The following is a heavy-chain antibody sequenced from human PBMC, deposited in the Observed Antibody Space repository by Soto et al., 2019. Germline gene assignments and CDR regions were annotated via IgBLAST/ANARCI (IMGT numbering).Heavy chain of an antibody. D-gene: IGHD1-26*01. CDR3: ASRGGELVPYYYGMDV. Sequence: SVKGSCKASGGTYSSYAISWVRQAPGQGLEWMGGIIPIFGTANYAQKFQGRVTITADESTSTAYMELSSLRSEDTAVYYCASRGGELVPYYYGMDVWGQGTTVTVSS. V-gene: IGHV1-69*13. J-gene: IGHJ6*02. CDR2: IIPIFGTA. CDR1: GGTYSSYA.